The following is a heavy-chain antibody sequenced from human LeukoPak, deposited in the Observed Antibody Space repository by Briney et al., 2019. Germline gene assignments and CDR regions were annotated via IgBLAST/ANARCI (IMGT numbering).Heavy chain of an antibody. Sequence: KPSQTLSLTCTVSGGSISIGGDYWSWIRQPAGKGLEWIGRIYTSGTTNYNPSVKSRLTISVDTSKNQFSLKLSSVTAADTAVYYCAREGTLGSGWYYSWGQGTLVTVSS. D-gene: IGHD6-19*01. CDR3: AREGTLGSGWYYS. CDR1: GGSISIGGDY. J-gene: IGHJ5*01. V-gene: IGHV4-61*02. CDR2: IYTSGTT.